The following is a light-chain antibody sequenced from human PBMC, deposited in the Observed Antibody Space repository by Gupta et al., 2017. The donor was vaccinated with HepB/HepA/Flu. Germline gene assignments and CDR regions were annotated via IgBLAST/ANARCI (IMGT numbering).Light chain of an antibody. J-gene: IGLJ2*01. CDR2: HDN. CDR1: SLSNKY. CDR3: QAGDTNNGVV. V-gene: IGLV3-1*01. Sequence: SSELTQPPSVSVSPGKTASLTCSGNSLSNKYGAWYQQKPGQSPLLLSYHDNQRPAGIPERFSGSNSGNILTLTISEPQPREAADYFFQAGDTNNGVVFGGGTKLTVL.